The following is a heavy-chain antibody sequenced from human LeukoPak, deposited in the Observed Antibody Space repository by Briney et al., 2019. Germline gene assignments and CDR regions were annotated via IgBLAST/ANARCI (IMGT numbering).Heavy chain of an antibody. CDR2: IRYDGSNK. J-gene: IGHJ4*02. V-gene: IGHV3-30*02. D-gene: IGHD3-22*01. Sequence: GGSLRLSCAASGFTFSSYGMHWVRQAPGKGLEWVAFIRYDGSNKYYADSVKGRFTISRDNSKNTLYLQMNSLRAEDTAVYYCAKDLGSSGCYYRLFDYWGQGTLVTVSS. CDR3: AKDLGSSGCYYRLFDY. CDR1: GFTFSSYG.